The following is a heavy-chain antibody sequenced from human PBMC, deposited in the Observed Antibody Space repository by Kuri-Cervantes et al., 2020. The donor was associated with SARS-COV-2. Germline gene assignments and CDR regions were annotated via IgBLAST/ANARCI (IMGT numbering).Heavy chain of an antibody. CDR1: GFTVSTKY. CDR2: ISGSGGST. CDR3: AVSSSGALDI. D-gene: IGHD6-6*01. J-gene: IGHJ3*02. Sequence: GESLKISCAASGFTVSTKYMSWVRQAPGKGLEWVSAISGSGGSTYYADSVKGRFTISRDNSKNTLYLQMNSLRAEDTAVYYCAVSSSGALDIWGQGTMVTVSS. V-gene: IGHV3-23*01.